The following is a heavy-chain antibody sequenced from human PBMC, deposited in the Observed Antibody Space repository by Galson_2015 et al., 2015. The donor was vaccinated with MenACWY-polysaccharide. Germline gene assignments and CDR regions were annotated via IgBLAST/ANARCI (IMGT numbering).Heavy chain of an antibody. Sequence: LRLSCAASGFTFSTYWMHWVRQAPGKGLVWVSRIKSDGSSTSYADSVKGRFTISRDNAKNTLYLQMNSLRAEDTAVYYCARGYSAYDWGQGTLVTVSA. CDR2: IKSDGSST. J-gene: IGHJ4*02. CDR3: ARGYSAYD. V-gene: IGHV3-74*01. CDR1: GFTFSTYW. D-gene: IGHD5-12*01.